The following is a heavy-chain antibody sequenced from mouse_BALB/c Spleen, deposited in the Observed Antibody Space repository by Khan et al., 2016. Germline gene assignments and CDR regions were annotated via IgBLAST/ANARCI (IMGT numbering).Heavy chain of an antibody. J-gene: IGHJ2*01. Sequence: MQLKQSGAELVKPGASVKLSCTASGFNIKDTYMHWVKQRPEQGLEWIGRIDPANGNTKYDPKFQGKATITADTSSNTAYLQLSSLTSEDTAVYYCAYGSSYFDYWGQGTTLTVSS. CDR2: IDPANGNT. D-gene: IGHD1-1*01. CDR3: AYGSSYFDY. CDR1: GFNIKDTY. V-gene: IGHV14-3*02.